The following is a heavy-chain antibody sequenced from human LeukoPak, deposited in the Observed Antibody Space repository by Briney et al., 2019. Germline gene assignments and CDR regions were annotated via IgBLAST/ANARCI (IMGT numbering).Heavy chain of an antibody. V-gene: IGHV1-2*02. D-gene: IGHD6-13*01. CDR3: ARDCGAAAGTCFDY. CDR2: INPNSGGT. Sequence: ASVKVSCKASGYTFTGYYMHWVRQAPGQGLEWMGWINPNSGGTNYAQKFQGRVTMTRDTSISTACMELSRLRSDDTAVYYCARDCGAAAGTCFDYWGQGTLVTVSS. CDR1: GYTFTGYY. J-gene: IGHJ4*02.